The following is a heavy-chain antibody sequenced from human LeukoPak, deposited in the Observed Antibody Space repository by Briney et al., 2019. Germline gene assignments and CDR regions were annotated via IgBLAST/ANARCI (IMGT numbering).Heavy chain of an antibody. J-gene: IGHJ5*02. CDR2: SYYSGST. CDR1: GDSINSFY. D-gene: IGHD6-19*01. CDR3: ARMYGSFFRRFDP. V-gene: IGHV4-59*01. Sequence: SETLSLTCTVSGDSINSFYWSWIRQPPGKELEWIGYSYYSGSTNYNPSLKSRVTISVDRSKNQFSLKLTSVTTADTAVYYCARMYGSFFRRFDPWGQGTLVTVSS.